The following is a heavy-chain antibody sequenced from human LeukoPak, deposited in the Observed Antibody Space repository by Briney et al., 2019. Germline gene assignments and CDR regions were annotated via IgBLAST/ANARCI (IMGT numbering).Heavy chain of an antibody. V-gene: IGHV3-30-3*01. Sequence: PGGSLRLSCVASTFTFSSYAMHWVRQAPGKGLEWVAVMSYDGSNKYYADSVKGRFTISRDNSKNTLYLQMNSLRAEDTAVYYCARGGITHAFDIWGQGTMVTVSS. CDR3: ARGGITHAFDI. D-gene: IGHD1-14*01. J-gene: IGHJ3*02. CDR2: MSYDGSNK. CDR1: TFTFSSYA.